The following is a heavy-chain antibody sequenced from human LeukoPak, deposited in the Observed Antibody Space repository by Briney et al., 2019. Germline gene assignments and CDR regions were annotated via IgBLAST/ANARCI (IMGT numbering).Heavy chain of an antibody. J-gene: IGHJ4*02. CDR3: AKRRGYSGYDPFDY. Sequence: GGSLRLSCAASGFTFSSYWMHWVRQAPGKGLVWVSRINSDGSSTSYADSVKGRFTISRDNAKNTLYLQMNSLRAEDTAVYYCAKRRGYSGYDPFDYWGQGTLVTVSS. CDR1: GFTFSSYW. D-gene: IGHD5-12*01. CDR2: INSDGSST. V-gene: IGHV3-74*01.